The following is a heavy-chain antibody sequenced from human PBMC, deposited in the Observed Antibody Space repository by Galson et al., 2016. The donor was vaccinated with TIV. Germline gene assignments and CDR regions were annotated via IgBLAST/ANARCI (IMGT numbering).Heavy chain of an antibody. Sequence: QSGAEVKTPGGSLKISCKTSGYRFSHSWIGWVRQKPGKGLEWVGHIHPGDSDTRYSPSFQGHVTISADTSIDTAYLQWGSLKASDTAIYYCARHGYDFWNGQDYFFYGMDVWGQGTTVTVSS. CDR1: GYRFSHSW. CDR2: IHPGDSDT. CDR3: ARHGYDFWNGQDYFFYGMDV. V-gene: IGHV5-51*01. J-gene: IGHJ6*02. D-gene: IGHD3-3*01.